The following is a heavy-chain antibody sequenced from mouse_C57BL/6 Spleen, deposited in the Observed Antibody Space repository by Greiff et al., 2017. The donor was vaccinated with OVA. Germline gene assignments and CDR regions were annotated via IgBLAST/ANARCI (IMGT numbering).Heavy chain of an antibody. V-gene: IGHV14-4*01. CDR3: TTEEGFDY. J-gene: IGHJ2*01. CDR1: GFNIKDDY. CDR2: IDPENGDT. Sequence: EVQLQESGAELVRPGASVKLSCTASGFNIKDDYMHWVKQRPEQGLEWIGWIDPENGDTEYASKFQGKATITADTSSNTAYLQLSSLTSEDTAVYYCTTEEGFDYWGQGTTLTVSS.